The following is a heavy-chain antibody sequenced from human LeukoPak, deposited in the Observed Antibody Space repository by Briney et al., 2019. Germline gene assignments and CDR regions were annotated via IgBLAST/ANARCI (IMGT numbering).Heavy chain of an antibody. D-gene: IGHD2-2*01. CDR3: ARGSDCSSTSCYWDRGGAFDY. CDR1: GFTVSSNY. V-gene: IGHV3-66*01. J-gene: IGHJ4*02. CDR2: IYSGGST. Sequence: PGGSLRLSCAASGFTVSSNYMSWVRQAPGKGLEWVSVIYSGGSTYYADSVKGRFTISRDNSKNTLYLQMNSLRAEDTAVYYCARGSDCSSTSCYWDRGGAFDYWGQGTLVTVSS.